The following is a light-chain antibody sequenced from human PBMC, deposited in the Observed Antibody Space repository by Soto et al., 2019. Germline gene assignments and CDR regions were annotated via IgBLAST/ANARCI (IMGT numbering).Light chain of an antibody. J-gene: IGKJ1*01. CDR3: QQYNNWPRT. CDR1: QSVSSSY. CDR2: GAS. V-gene: IGKV3-15*01. Sequence: ELVWTPSPGTRSFSPGERGTLSCSASQSVSSSYLAWYQQKPGQAPRLLIYGASTRATGIPARFSGSGSGTEFTLTISSLQSEDFAVYYCQQYNNWPRTFGQGTKVDIK.